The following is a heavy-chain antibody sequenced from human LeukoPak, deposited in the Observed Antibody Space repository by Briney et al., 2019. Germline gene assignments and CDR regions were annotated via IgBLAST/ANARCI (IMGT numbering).Heavy chain of an antibody. D-gene: IGHD2-15*01. CDR2: IYSGGST. V-gene: IGHV3-53*01. Sequence: PGGSLRLSCAASGFTVSSNYMSWVRQAPGKGLEWVSVIYSGGSTYYADSVKGRFTISRDNSKNTLYLQMNSLRAEDTAVYYCARGLDCSGSSCYFDYWGQGTLVTVSS. CDR1: GFTVSSNY. J-gene: IGHJ4*02. CDR3: ARGLDCSGSSCYFDY.